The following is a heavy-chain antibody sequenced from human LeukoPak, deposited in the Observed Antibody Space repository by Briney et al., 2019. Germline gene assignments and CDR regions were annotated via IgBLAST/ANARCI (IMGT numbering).Heavy chain of an antibody. V-gene: IGHV3-15*01. CDR2: IKSKTDGGTT. CDR3: TTVRGSSYQYFQR. CDR1: GFTFTNAW. D-gene: IGHD6-13*01. Sequence: PGGSLRLSCASSGFTFTNAWMSWVRQAPGRGREWVGRIKSKTDGGTTDYAAPVKGRFTISRDDSKTTLYLQMNSLKSEDTAVYYCTTVRGSSYQYFQRWGEGTLVTVSS. J-gene: IGHJ1*01.